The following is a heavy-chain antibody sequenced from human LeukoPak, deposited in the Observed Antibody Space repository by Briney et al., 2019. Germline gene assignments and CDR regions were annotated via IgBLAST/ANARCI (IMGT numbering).Heavy chain of an antibody. Sequence: SETLSLTCTVSGGSISSSSYYWGWIRQPPGKGLEWIGYIYYSGSTNYNPSLKSRVTISVDTSKNQFSLKLSSVTAADTAVYYCARGFFDYWGQGTLVTVSS. CDR2: IYYSGST. V-gene: IGHV4-61*05. CDR3: ARGFFDY. J-gene: IGHJ4*02. D-gene: IGHD3-3*01. CDR1: GGSISSSSYY.